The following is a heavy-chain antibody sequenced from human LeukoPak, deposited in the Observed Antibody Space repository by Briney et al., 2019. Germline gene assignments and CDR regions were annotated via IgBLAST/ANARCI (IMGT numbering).Heavy chain of an antibody. CDR3: TKRRWLQPEDY. CDR1: GFTFDDYG. CDR2: IRSKAYGGTK. D-gene: IGHD5-24*01. J-gene: IGHJ4*02. V-gene: IGHV3-49*04. Sequence: GGSLRLSCAASGFTFDDYGMSWVRQAPGKGLEWVGFIRSKAYGGTKEYAASVKGRFTISRDDSKRIASLQMNSLKSEDTAVYSCTKRRWLQPEDYWGQGTLVTVSS.